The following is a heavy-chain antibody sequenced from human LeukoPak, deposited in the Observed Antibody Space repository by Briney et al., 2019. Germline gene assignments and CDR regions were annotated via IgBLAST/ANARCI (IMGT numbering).Heavy chain of an antibody. V-gene: IGHV1-2*02. CDR3: ARELRGE. CDR2: INPNSGGT. D-gene: IGHD4-17*01. J-gene: IGHJ1*01. CDR1: GYTFTGYY. Sequence: ASVNLSCKPSGYTFTGYYMHWVRQAPEQGLEWMGWINPNSGGTNYAQKFQGRVTMTRETSISTAYVELSRLRSDDTAVYYCARELRGEWGQGTLVTVSS.